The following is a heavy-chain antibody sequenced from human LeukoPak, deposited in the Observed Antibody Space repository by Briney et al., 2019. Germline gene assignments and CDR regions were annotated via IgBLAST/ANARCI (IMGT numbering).Heavy chain of an antibody. J-gene: IGHJ6*02. V-gene: IGHV4-59*01. D-gene: IGHD3-22*01. CDR1: GGSISSYY. CDR3: ARCPYYYDSSGYYYYYHGMDV. CDR2: IYYSGST. Sequence: PSETLSLTCTVSGGSISSYYWSWIRQPPGKGLEWIGYIYYSGSTNYNPSLKSRVTISVDTSKNQFSLKLSSVTAADTAVYYCARCPYYYDSSGYYYYYHGMDVWGQGTTVTVSS.